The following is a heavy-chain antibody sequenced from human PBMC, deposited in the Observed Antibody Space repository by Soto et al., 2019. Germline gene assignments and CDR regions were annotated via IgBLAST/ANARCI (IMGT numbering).Heavy chain of an antibody. V-gene: IGHV3-21*01. CDR3: ARAGQWLVNAFDI. CDR2: ISSSSSYI. CDR1: GFTFSSYS. D-gene: IGHD6-19*01. Sequence: GGSLRLSCAASGFTFSSYSMNWVRQAPGKGLEWVSSISSSSSYIYYADSVKGRFTISRDNAKNSLYLQMNSLRAEDTAVYYCARAGQWLVNAFDIWGQGTMVTVSS. J-gene: IGHJ3*02.